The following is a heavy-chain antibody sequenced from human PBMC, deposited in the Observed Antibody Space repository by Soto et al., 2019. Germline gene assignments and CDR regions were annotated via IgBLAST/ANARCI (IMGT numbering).Heavy chain of an antibody. Sequence: SETLSLTCTVSGGSISSGGYYWSWIRQHPGKGLEWIGYIYYSGSTYYNPSLKSRVTISVDTSKNQFSLKLSSVTAADTAVYYCARDTNYYDSSGYDYWGQGTLVTVSS. J-gene: IGHJ4*02. V-gene: IGHV4-31*03. CDR3: ARDTNYYDSSGYDY. CDR1: GGSISSGGYY. CDR2: IYYSGST. D-gene: IGHD3-22*01.